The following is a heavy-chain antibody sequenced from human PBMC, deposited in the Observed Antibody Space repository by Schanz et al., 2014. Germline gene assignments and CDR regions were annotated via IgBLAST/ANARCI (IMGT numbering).Heavy chain of an antibody. Sequence: EVQLEESGGGLVKPGGSLKLSCAASRLNFNNAWMHWVRQAPGKGLEWVANINQDASEKYYVDSVKGRFTVSRDNAKNSLFLQMNSLRAEDTAVYYCAAGGGFLIDYWGQGTLVTVSS. CDR1: RLNFNNAW. V-gene: IGHV3-7*01. CDR2: INQDASEK. CDR3: AAGGGFLIDY. J-gene: IGHJ4*02. D-gene: IGHD2-15*01.